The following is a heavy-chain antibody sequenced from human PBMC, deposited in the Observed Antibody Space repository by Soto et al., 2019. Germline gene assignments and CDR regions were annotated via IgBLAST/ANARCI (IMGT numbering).Heavy chain of an antibody. CDR2: ISPSNVNT. J-gene: IGHJ1*01. D-gene: IGHD2-21*01. V-gene: IGHV1-18*01. CDR3: ATTPIRSCGNPTCPASLQH. CDR1: GYTFTSYG. Sequence: QIQLIQSGAEVKKPGASVKVSCKGSGYTFTSYGITWVRQAPGQVLDWVGWISPSNVNTEYVQNLQGRXXXXXXXXXXXXXXXXXXXTSDDTAVYFWATTPIRSCGNPTCPASLQHWGQGTLVTVSS.